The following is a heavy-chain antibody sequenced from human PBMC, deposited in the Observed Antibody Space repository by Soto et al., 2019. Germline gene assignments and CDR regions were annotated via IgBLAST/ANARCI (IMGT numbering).Heavy chain of an antibody. V-gene: IGHV4-59*01. CDR2: IYYSGST. J-gene: IGHJ4*02. Sequence: QVQLQESGPGLVKPSETLSLTCIVSCGSISSYYWSWIRKPPGKGLEWIGYIYYSGSTNYNPSLTSRIPISVDTSKNQLSLKLSSVTAADTAVYYCARETSERGTGYCGQVTLVTVSS. CDR3: ARETSERGTGY. D-gene: IGHD1-26*01. CDR1: CGSISSYY.